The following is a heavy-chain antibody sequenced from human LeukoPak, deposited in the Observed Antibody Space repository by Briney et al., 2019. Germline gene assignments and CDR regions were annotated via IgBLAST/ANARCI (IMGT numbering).Heavy chain of an antibody. CDR3: ARDLFPYGGNSPFDY. V-gene: IGHV3-66*02. D-gene: IGHD4-23*01. CDR1: GFTFSSNY. CDR2: IYSGGST. Sequence: GGSLRLSRAASGFTFSSNYMSWVRQAPGKGLEWVSVIYSGGSTYYADSVKGRFTISRDNSKNTLYLQMNSLRAEDTAVYYCARDLFPYGGNSPFDYWGQGTLVTVSS. J-gene: IGHJ4*02.